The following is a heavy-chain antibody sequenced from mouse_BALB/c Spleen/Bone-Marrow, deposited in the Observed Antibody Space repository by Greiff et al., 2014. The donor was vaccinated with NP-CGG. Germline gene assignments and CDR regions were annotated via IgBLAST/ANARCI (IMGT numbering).Heavy chain of an antibody. Sequence: EVMLVESGGGLVQPGGSRKLSCAASGFTFSSFGMHWVRQAPERGLEWVAYISSGTSTIYYADTVKGRFTISRDNLKNTLFLQMTSLRSEDTAMYYCARDDGYYIRNAMDYWGQGTPVTVSS. CDR3: ARDDGYYIRNAMDY. J-gene: IGHJ4*01. D-gene: IGHD2-3*01. CDR2: ISSGTSTI. CDR1: GFTFSSFG. V-gene: IGHV5-17*02.